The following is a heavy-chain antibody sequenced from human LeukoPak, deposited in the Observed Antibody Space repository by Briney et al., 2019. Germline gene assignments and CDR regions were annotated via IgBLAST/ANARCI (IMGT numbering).Heavy chain of an antibody. V-gene: IGHV1-2*02. CDR1: GYTFTGYY. J-gene: IGHJ4*02. CDR3: ARDESHYYGSGSYYPDY. Sequence: ASVKVSCKASGYTFTGYYVHWVRQAPGQGLEWMGWIIPNSGGTNYAQKFQGRVTMTRDTSISTAYMELSRLTSDDTAVYYCARDESHYYGSGSYYPDYWGQGTLVTVSS. CDR2: IIPNSGGT. D-gene: IGHD3-10*01.